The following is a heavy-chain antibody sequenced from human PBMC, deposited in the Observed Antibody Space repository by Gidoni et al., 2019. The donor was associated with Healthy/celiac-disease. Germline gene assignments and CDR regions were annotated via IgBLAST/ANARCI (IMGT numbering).Heavy chain of an antibody. Sequence: EVQLVESGGGLVKPGGSLRLSCAASGFTFSSYSMNWVRQAPGKGLEWVSSISSSSSYIYYADSVKGRFTISRDNAKNSLYLQMNSLRAEDTAVYYCARAEITMMGFDPWGQGTLVTVSS. V-gene: IGHV3-21*01. CDR2: ISSSSSYI. CDR1: GFTFSSYS. CDR3: ARAEITMMGFDP. J-gene: IGHJ5*02. D-gene: IGHD3-22*01.